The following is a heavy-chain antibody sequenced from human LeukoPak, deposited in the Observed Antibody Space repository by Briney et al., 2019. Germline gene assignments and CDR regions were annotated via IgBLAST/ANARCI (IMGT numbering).Heavy chain of an antibody. V-gene: IGHV1-18*01. D-gene: IGHD3-22*01. CDR2: ISAYNGNT. J-gene: IGHJ4*02. CDR3: ARAGYYDSSGYAFFDY. Sequence: ASVKDSCKSSGCIFISYGISWVRQARGQGLDGMGWISAYNGNTSYAQKLQGRVTMTTDTSTSTDYMELRSLRSDDTAVYYCARAGYYDSSGYAFFDYWGQGTLVTVSS. CDR1: GCIFISYG.